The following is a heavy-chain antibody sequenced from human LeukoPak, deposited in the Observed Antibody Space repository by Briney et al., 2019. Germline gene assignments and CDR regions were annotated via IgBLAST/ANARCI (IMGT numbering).Heavy chain of an antibody. V-gene: IGHV3-48*03. CDR1: GFIFTNYA. CDR3: AREGGEWELLRTFDY. J-gene: IGHJ4*02. D-gene: IGHD1-26*01. Sequence: GGSLRLSCAASGFIFTNYALHWVRQAPGKGLEWVSYISSSGSTIYYADSVKGRFTISRDNAKNSLYLQMNSLRAEDTAVYYCAREGGEWELLRTFDYWGQGTLVTVSS. CDR2: ISSSGSTI.